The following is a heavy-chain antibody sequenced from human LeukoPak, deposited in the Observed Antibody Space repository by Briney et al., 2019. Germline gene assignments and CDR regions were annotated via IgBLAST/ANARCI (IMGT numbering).Heavy chain of an antibody. J-gene: IGHJ4*02. CDR3: AREYSSSWYVLDY. CDR1: GGSISSYY. CDR2: IYYSGST. V-gene: IGHV4-59*01. Sequence: SETLSLTCTVSGGSISSYYWSWVRQPPGKGLEWIGYIYYSGSTNYNPSLKSRVTISVDTSKNHFSLKLSSVTAADTAVYYCAREYSSSWYVLDYWGQGTLVTVSS. D-gene: IGHD6-13*01.